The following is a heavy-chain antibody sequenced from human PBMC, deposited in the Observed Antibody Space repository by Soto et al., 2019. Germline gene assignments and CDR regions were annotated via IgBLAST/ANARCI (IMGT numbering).Heavy chain of an antibody. D-gene: IGHD1-26*01. CDR2: IHRDGVT. J-gene: IGHJ4*02. Sequence: QVHLQESGPGLVKPSETLSLTCAISGGSTSSSDWWTWVRQPPGEGLEWIGEIHRDGVTNYNSSLKSRLNLSLDQSRNQFALSLTSVTAAAAAIYFCAGRPEIHPRWGQGILVPVYS. CDR1: GGSTSSSDW. V-gene: IGHV4-4*02. CDR3: AGRPEIHPR.